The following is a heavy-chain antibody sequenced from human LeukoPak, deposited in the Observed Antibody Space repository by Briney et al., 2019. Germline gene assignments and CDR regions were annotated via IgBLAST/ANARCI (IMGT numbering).Heavy chain of an antibody. V-gene: IGHV3-23*01. Sequence: GGSLRLSCAASDFTFSNSAMNWVRQAPGKGLEWVSTPSSGGAGTYYADSVKGRFSISRDNSKNTLYLQMNSLRAEDTAVYYCVKSGGSGTYPNWFDSWGQGTLVTVSS. CDR1: DFTFSNSA. CDR3: VKSGGSGTYPNWFDS. D-gene: IGHD3-10*01. CDR2: PSSGGAGT. J-gene: IGHJ5*01.